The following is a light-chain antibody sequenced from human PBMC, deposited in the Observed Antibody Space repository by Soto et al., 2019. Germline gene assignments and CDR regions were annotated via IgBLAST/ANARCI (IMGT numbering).Light chain of an antibody. Sequence: ALTQPASVSGSPGQSITISCTGTSSDVGGYNYVSWYQQHPGKASKLMIYDVSNRPSGVSNRFSGPKSGNTASLTISGLQAEDEADYYCSSYTSSSTLYVFGTGTKVTVL. CDR3: SSYTSSSTLYV. CDR2: DVS. J-gene: IGLJ1*01. CDR1: SSDVGGYNY. V-gene: IGLV2-14*01.